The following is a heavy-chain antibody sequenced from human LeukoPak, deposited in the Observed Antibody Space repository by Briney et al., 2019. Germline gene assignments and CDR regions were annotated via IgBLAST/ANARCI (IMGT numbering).Heavy chain of an antibody. V-gene: IGHV4-30-4*01. Sequence: SQTLSLTCTVSGGSISSGDNYWSWIRQPPGKGLEWIGYIYYSGSTYYNPSLKSRVTISVDTSKNQFSLKLSSVTAADTAVYYCAREKGYCSSTSCHTGYNWFDPWGQGTLVTVSS. CDR1: GGSISSGDNY. CDR2: IYYSGST. CDR3: AREKGYCSSTSCHTGYNWFDP. J-gene: IGHJ5*02. D-gene: IGHD2-2*02.